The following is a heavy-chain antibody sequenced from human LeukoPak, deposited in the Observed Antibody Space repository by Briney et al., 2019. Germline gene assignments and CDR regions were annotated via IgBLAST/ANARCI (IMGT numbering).Heavy chain of an antibody. D-gene: IGHD3-3*01. CDR2: NNPNSGGT. Sequence: ASVKVSCKASGYTFTGYYMHWVRQAPGQGLEWMGWNNPNSGGTNYAQKFQGWVTMTRDTSISTAYMELSRLRSDDTAVYYCARVGFSPRGFAFDIWGQGTMVTVSS. CDR1: GYTFTGYY. CDR3: ARVGFSPRGFAFDI. J-gene: IGHJ3*02. V-gene: IGHV1-2*04.